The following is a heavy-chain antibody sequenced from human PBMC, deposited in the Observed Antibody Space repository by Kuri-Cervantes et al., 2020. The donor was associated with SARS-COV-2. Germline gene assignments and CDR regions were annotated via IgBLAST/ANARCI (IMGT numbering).Heavy chain of an antibody. CDR3: AKGWGGYCSSTSCYYYYYGMDV. V-gene: IGHV4-30-4*01. Sequence: SETLSLTCTVSGGSVSSGSYYWSWIRQPPGKGLEWIGYIYYSGSTYYNPSLKSRVTISVDTSKNQFSLKLSSVTATDTAVYYCAKGWGGYCSSTSCYYYYYGMDVWGQGTTVTVSS. CDR1: GGSVSSGSYY. J-gene: IGHJ6*02. D-gene: IGHD2-2*01. CDR2: IYYSGST.